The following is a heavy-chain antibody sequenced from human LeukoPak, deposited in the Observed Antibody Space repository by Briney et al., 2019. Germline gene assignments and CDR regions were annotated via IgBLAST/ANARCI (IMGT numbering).Heavy chain of an antibody. CDR3: ARLGVGIAVAGGQNSRTYGMDV. D-gene: IGHD6-19*01. CDR1: GYSFTTYW. CDR2: IYPGDSDT. V-gene: IGHV5-51*01. J-gene: IGHJ6*02. Sequence: GESLKISCRGSGYSFTTYWIGWVRQMPGKGLEWMGIIYPGDSDTRYSPSFQGQVTMSADKSINTAYLQWSSLKASDTAMYYCARLGVGIAVAGGQNSRTYGMDVWGQGTTVTVSS.